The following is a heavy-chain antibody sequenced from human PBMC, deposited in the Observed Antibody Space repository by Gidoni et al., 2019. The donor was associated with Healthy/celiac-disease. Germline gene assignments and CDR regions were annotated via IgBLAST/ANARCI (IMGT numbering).Heavy chain of an antibody. J-gene: IGHJ2*01. V-gene: IGHV4-31*03. CDR2: IYYSGST. D-gene: IGHD3-22*01. CDR1: GGSISSGGYY. Sequence: QVQLQESGPGLATPSQTLSLTCTVSGGSISSGGYYWGWIRQHPGKGLEWIGYIYYSGSTYYNPSLKSRVTISVDTSKNQFSLKLSSVTAADTAVYYCAREGGYDSSRWYFDLWGRGTLVTVSS. CDR3: AREGGYDSSRWYFDL.